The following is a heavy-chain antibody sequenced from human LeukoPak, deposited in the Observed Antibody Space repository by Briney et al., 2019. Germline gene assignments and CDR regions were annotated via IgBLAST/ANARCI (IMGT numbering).Heavy chain of an antibody. CDR1: GYRFTELS. J-gene: IGHJ4*02. CDR3: TAGRAYSLLDF. Sequence: ASVKVSCKVSGYRFTELSRPWVRQAPGKGLEWLGGFDLVHGDTIYAQKFQGRVTMTEDTSTDTSYMELSSLGSEDTAVYFCTAGRAYSLLDFWGQGTLVIVSS. CDR2: FDLVHGDT. D-gene: IGHD5-18*01. V-gene: IGHV1-24*01.